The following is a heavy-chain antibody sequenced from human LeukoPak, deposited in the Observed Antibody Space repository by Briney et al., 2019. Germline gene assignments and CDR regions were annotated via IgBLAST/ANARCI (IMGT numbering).Heavy chain of an antibody. CDR1: GLNFSGYS. CDR3: ARDKTSGSSIDAFDI. D-gene: IGHD3-3*01. CDR2: ISGSGSTI. V-gene: IGHV3-48*04. J-gene: IGHJ3*02. Sequence: GGSLRLSCAASGLNFSGYSMNWVRQAPGKGLEWVSYISGSGSTIYYADSVRGRFTISRDNAKNSLYLQMNSLRAEDTAVYYCARDKTSGSSIDAFDIWGQGTMVTVSS.